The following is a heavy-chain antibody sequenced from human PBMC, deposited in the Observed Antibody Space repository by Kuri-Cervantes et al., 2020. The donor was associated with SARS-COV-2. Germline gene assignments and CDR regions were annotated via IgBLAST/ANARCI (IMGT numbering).Heavy chain of an antibody. V-gene: IGHV1-2*02. CDR3: ARDPTGYCSGGSCYLDSWFDP. Sequence: ASVKVSCKASGYTFTSYGISWVRQAPGQGLEWMGWINPNSGGTNYAQKFQGRVTMTGDTSISTAYMELSRLRSDDTAVYYCARDPTGYCSGGSCYLDSWFDPWGQGTLVTVSS. J-gene: IGHJ5*02. CDR2: INPNSGGT. D-gene: IGHD2-15*01. CDR1: GYTFTSYG.